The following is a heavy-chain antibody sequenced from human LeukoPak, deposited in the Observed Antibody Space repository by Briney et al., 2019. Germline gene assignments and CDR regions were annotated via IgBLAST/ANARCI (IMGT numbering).Heavy chain of an antibody. CDR1: GGSISSSSYY. D-gene: IGHD6-13*01. J-gene: IGHJ4*02. CDR2: IYYGGST. CDR3: ARSLYSSSWYAIGY. Sequence: SETLSLTCTVSGGSISSSSYYWGWIRQPPGKGLEWIVSIYYGGSTYYSPSLKSRVTISVDTSKNQFSLKMNSMTAADTAVYYCARSLYSSSWYAIGYWGQGTLVTVSS. V-gene: IGHV4-39*01.